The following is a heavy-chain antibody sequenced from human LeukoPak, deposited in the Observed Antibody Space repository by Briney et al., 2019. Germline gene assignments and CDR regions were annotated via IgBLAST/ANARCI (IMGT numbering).Heavy chain of an antibody. CDR1: GVSIRSYY. J-gene: IGHJ4*02. CDR3: ARWRGRRHITMVRGGYYFDY. V-gene: IGHV4-34*01. D-gene: IGHD3-10*01. Sequence: SETLSLTCIVSGVSIRSYYWSWIRQPPGKGLEWIGEINHSGSTNYNPSLKSRVTISVDTSKNQFSLKLSSVTAADTAVYYCARWRGRRHITMVRGGYYFDYWGQGTLVTVSS. CDR2: INHSGST.